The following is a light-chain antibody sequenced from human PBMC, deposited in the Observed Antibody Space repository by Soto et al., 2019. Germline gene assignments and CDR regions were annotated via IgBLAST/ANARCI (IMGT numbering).Light chain of an antibody. V-gene: IGLV1-44*01. CDR3: AAWDNSLSEYV. Sequence: LTQPPPPAETPRQRVTLSFSWSNPHIGRNTVNWYQQLPGTAPKLVIYSNNQRPSGVPDRFSGSKSGTSGSLAISGLQSEDEADYYCAAWDNSLSEYVFGTGTKVTVL. CDR1: NPHIGRNT. CDR2: SNN. J-gene: IGLJ1*01.